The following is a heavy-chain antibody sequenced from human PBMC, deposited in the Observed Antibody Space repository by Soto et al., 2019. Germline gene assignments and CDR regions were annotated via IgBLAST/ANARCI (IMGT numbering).Heavy chain of an antibody. J-gene: IGHJ4*02. Sequence: QVQLQESGPGLVKPSQTLFLTCTVSGGSLSSGDYYWSWIRQPPGKGLEWIGYIYYSGSTYYKPSLKSRVTISVDTSKNQFSLKLSSVTAADTAVYYCARVKRYCSSTSCYNFFDYWGKGTLVTVSS. D-gene: IGHD2-2*02. V-gene: IGHV4-30-4*01. CDR2: IYYSGST. CDR1: GGSLSSGDYY. CDR3: ARVKRYCSSTSCYNFFDY.